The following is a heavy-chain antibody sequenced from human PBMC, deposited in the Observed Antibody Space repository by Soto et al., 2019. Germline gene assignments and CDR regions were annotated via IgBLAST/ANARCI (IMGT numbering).Heavy chain of an antibody. D-gene: IGHD1-1*01. V-gene: IGHV4-39*01. J-gene: IGHJ5*02. CDR3: ARQAYNWNDPWFDP. CDR2: IYYSGST. Sequence: QLLESGPGLVKPSETLSLTCTVSGGSISSSSYYWGWIRQPPGKGLEWIGSIYYSGSTYYNPSLKSRVTISVDTSKNQFSLKLSSVTAADTAVYYCARQAYNWNDPWFDPWGQGTLVTVSS. CDR1: GGSISSSSYY.